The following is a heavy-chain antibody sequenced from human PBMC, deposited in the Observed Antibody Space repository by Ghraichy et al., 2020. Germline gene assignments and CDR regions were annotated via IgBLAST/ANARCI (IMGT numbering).Heavy chain of an antibody. Sequence: GGSLRLSCAASGFTFSSYSMNWVRQAPGKGLEWVSYISSSSSTIYYADSVKGRFTISRDNAKNSLYLQMNSLRDEDTAVYYCARDRGDYDFWSGYNYWGQGTLVTVSS. D-gene: IGHD3-3*01. J-gene: IGHJ4*02. CDR3: ARDRGDYDFWSGYNY. CDR1: GFTFSSYS. V-gene: IGHV3-48*02. CDR2: ISSSSSTI.